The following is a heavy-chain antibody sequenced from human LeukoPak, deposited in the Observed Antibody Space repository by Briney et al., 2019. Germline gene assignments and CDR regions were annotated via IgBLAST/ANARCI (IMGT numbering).Heavy chain of an antibody. CDR1: GYTLTSYY. D-gene: IGHD5-24*01. CDR2: INPSGDTT. V-gene: IGHV1-46*01. CDR3: ASVYKNGMDV. J-gene: IGHJ6*02. Sequence: EAPVKVSCKASGYTLTSYYLHWVRQAPGQGLEWMAIINPSGDTTSHAQKFQGRVTMTRDTSASTVYMELSSLGSEDTAVYYCASVYKNGMDVWGQGTTVTVSS.